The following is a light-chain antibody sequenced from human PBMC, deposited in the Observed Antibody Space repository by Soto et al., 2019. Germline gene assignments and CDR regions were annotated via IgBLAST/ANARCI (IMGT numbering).Light chain of an antibody. Sequence: QSVLTQPASVSGSPGQSITIPCTGTSSDIGSYNLVSWYQQYPGKAPKLMIYEGSKRPSGVSNRFSGSKSGNKASLTISGVQAEDEADYYCCSYASSGVIFGGGTKLTVL. V-gene: IGLV2-23*01. CDR3: CSYASSGVI. CDR2: EGS. J-gene: IGLJ2*01. CDR1: SSDIGSYNL.